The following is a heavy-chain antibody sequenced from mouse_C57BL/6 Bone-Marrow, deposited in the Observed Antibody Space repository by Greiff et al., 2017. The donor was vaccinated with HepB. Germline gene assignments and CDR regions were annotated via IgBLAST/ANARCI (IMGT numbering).Heavy chain of an antibody. V-gene: IGHV1-26*01. D-gene: IGHD2-4*01. CDR3: ARRGLRRWAWFAY. CDR2: INPNNGGT. CDR1: GYTFTDYY. Sequence: EVQLQQSGPELVKPGASVKISCKASGYTFTDYYMNWVKQSHGKSLEWIGDINPNNGGTSYNQKFKGKATLTVDKPSSTAYMELRSLTSEDSAVYYCARRGLRRWAWFAYWGQGTLVTVSA. J-gene: IGHJ3*01.